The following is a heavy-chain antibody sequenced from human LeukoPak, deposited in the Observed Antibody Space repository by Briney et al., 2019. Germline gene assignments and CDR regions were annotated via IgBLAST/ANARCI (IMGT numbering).Heavy chain of an antibody. CDR3: ARVFDGDYFDY. Sequence: GGSLRLSCAASGFTFNSYIMAWVRQAPGKGLEWVAPISVGGDATHYADSVKGRFTISRDNSKNTLYLQMNSLRAEDTAVYYCARVFDGDYFDYWGQGTLVTVSS. CDR1: GFTFNSYI. D-gene: IGHD3-9*01. J-gene: IGHJ4*02. V-gene: IGHV3-23*01. CDR2: ISVGGDAT.